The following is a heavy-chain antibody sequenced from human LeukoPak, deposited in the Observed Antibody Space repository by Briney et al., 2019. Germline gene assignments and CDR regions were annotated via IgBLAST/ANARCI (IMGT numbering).Heavy chain of an antibody. J-gene: IGHJ4*02. Sequence: SSETLSLTCAVYGGSFSGYYWSWIRQPPGKGLEWIGEINHSGSTNYNPSLKSRVTISVDTSKNQFSLKLSSVTAADTAVYYCARETLYYYDSSGYLFWGQGTLVTVSS. CDR1: GGSFSGYY. V-gene: IGHV4-34*01. D-gene: IGHD3-22*01. CDR3: ARETLYYYDSSGYLF. CDR2: INHSGST.